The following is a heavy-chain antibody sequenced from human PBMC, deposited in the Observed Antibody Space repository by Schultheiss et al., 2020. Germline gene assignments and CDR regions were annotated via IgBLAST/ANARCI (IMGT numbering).Heavy chain of an antibody. CDR1: GGSISSSSYY. V-gene: IGHV4-61*03. J-gene: IGHJ4*02. Sequence: SQTLSLTCTVSGGSISSSSYYWSWIRQPPGKGLEWIGYIYYSGSTKYNPSLKGRVTLSVDTSKNHFSLKLSSVTAADTAVYYCARLRVGFSQAADHFDYWGQGTLGTVYS. D-gene: IGHD6-13*01. CDR2: IYYSGST. CDR3: ARLRVGFSQAADHFDY.